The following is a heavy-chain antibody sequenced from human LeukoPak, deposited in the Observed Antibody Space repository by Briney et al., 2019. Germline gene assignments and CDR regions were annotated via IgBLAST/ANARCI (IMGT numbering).Heavy chain of an antibody. D-gene: IGHD5-18*01. CDR3: ARAGRYSYGYDPNADYYYMDV. CDR1: GYAFTSYG. V-gene: IGHV1-18*01. Sequence: ASVKVSCKASGYAFTSYGISWVRQAPGQGLEWMGWISAYNGNTNYAQKLQGRVTMTTDTSTSTAYMELRSLRSDDTAVYYCARAGRYSYGYDPNADYYYMDVWGKGTTVTVSS. J-gene: IGHJ6*03. CDR2: ISAYNGNT.